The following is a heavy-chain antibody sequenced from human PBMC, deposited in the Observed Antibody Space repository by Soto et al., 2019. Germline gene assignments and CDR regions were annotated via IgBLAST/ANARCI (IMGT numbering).Heavy chain of an antibody. CDR3: AKDRVGEAYYYSGMDV. Sequence: QVQLVESGGGGVQPGRCLRLSCAASGCTFSSDGMHRVRQAPGKGLEWVAVISYYGSNKYYADSVKGRFTISRDNSKKTLDRQMNSLSAEDTSVYYCAKDRVGEAYYYSGMDVWCREATVTVSS. CDR2: ISYYGSNK. D-gene: IGHD3-16*01. CDR1: GCTFSSDG. J-gene: IGHJ6*02. V-gene: IGHV3-30*18.